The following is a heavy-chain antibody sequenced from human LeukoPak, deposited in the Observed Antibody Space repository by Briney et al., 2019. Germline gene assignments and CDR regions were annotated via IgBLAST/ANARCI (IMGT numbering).Heavy chain of an antibody. Sequence: GGSLRLSCAASGFTFSAYAMHWVRQAPGQGLEYVSSITSDGGITYYANSVKGRFTISRDNSRNTLYLQMGSLRAEDMAVYYCARHLTGTGDYWGQGPLVTVSS. J-gene: IGHJ4*02. CDR1: GFTFSAYA. CDR3: ARHLTGTGDY. CDR2: ITSDGGIT. V-gene: IGHV3-64*01. D-gene: IGHD1-20*01.